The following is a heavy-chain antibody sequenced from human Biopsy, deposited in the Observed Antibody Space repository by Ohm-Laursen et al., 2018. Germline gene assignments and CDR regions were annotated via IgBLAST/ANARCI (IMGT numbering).Heavy chain of an antibody. CDR2: ISTYNGDT. CDR3: APQAPRDPAILTGGYHYDMAV. J-gene: IGHJ6*02. V-gene: IGHV1-18*01. Sequence: SVKVSCKASGYTFTSYGINWVRQAPGQGLEWMGWISTYNGDTNYAQRLQGRVTMTTDTSTSTAYMELRGLRSDDTAVYYCAPQAPRDPAILTGGYHYDMAVWGQGTTVTVPS. D-gene: IGHD3-9*01. CDR1: GYTFTSYG.